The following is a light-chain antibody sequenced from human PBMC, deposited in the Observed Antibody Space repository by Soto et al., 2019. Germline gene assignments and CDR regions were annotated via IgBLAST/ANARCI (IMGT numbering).Light chain of an antibody. J-gene: IGKJ4*01. CDR2: GAS. CDR1: QSVSSN. Sequence: EIVRTQSPATLSVSTGGRATFSCRASQSVSSNLAWYQQKPGQSPRLLIYGASTRATGIPARFSGSGSGTDFTLTISSLQPEDVAAYYCQKYNSAPLTFGGGTKVDIK. CDR3: QKYNSAPLT. V-gene: IGKV3-15*01.